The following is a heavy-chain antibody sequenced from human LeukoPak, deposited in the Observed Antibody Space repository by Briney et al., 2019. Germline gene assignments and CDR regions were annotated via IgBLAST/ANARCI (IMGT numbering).Heavy chain of an antibody. Sequence: GGSVKVSCKPSGYTFTGYYIHWVRQAPGQGLEWMGWINPSSGGTNYPQKFQGRVTMTRDTSLSTAYMEVSGLRSDDTAVYYCARGVVAATFYYYMDVWGKGTTVTVSS. CDR2: INPSSGGT. D-gene: IGHD2-15*01. J-gene: IGHJ6*03. CDR1: GYTFTGYY. CDR3: ARGVVAATFYYYMDV. V-gene: IGHV1-2*02.